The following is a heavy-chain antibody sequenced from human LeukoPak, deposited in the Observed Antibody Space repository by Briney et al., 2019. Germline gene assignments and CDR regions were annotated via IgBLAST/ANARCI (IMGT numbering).Heavy chain of an antibody. CDR1: GGSLTTGASLTTAHW. CDR2: IYRPATT. Sequence: SETLSLTCAVSGGSLTTGASLTTAHWFSWVRQPPGKGLEGIGEIYRPATTNYNPSLNSRVTISLDTSKSQFSLKLGSVTAADTAVYYCARHQMGANTFDFWGQGTQVTVSS. V-gene: IGHV4-4*02. D-gene: IGHD1-26*01. J-gene: IGHJ4*02. CDR3: ARHQMGANTFDF.